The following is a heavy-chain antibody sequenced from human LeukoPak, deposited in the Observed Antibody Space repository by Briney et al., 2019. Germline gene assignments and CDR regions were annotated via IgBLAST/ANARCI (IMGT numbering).Heavy chain of an antibody. D-gene: IGHD5-18*01. CDR1: GGSISSYY. V-gene: IGHV4-4*07. CDR3: ARDLGYGYYFYYYLDV. Sequence: SETLSLTCTVSGGSISSYYWTWIRQPAGKGLEYLGRIHASGNTYYNPSLNSRVAISIDTSKNQFSLKVSSVAAADTAVYYCARDLGYGYYFYYYLDVWGKGTTVTVSS. CDR2: IHASGNT. J-gene: IGHJ6*03.